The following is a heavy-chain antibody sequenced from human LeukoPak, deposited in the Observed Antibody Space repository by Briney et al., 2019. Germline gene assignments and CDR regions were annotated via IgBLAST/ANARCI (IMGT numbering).Heavy chain of an antibody. J-gene: IGHJ4*02. Sequence: ASVKVSCKASGYTFNIYGITWVRQAPGQGLEWMGWISAYNGNTNYAQKLQGRVIMTTDTSTSTACMELRSLRSDDTAVYYCARDNSATSDCSSTSCYHFHYWGQGTLVTVSS. D-gene: IGHD2-2*01. CDR3: ARDNSATSDCSSTSCYHFHY. V-gene: IGHV1-18*04. CDR2: ISAYNGNT. CDR1: GYTFNIYG.